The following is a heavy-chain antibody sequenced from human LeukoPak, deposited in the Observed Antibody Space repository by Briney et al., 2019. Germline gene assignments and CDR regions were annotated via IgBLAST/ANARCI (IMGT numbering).Heavy chain of an antibody. D-gene: IGHD6-13*01. CDR2: ISGSGGGT. CDR1: GFTFSNYV. V-gene: IGHV3-23*01. CDR3: AKDRPGYSNLWAY. J-gene: IGHJ4*02. Sequence: GGSLRLSCAASGFTFSNYVISWVRQAPGKGLKWVSSISGSGGGTYYADSVKGRFTISRDSSKNTLYLQMNSLRAEDTAVYYCAKDRPGYSNLWAYWGQGTLVTVSS.